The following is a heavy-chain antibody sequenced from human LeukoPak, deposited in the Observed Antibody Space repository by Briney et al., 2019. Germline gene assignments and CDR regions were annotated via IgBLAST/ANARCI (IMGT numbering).Heavy chain of an antibody. D-gene: IGHD6-25*01. CDR3: SRAGSGNGWYFDD. Sequence: SVTDTLMATGYDYTHVGLHWVRQAPGQGLEWMGWISPYNGNTRYVQNFQGRVTMTTDTSTSTAYMELRSLRFDDTAVYYCSRAGSGNGWYFDDWGQLIIVTVSS. CDR1: GYDYTHVG. J-gene: IGHJ4*02. V-gene: IGHV1-18*01. CDR2: ISPYNGNT.